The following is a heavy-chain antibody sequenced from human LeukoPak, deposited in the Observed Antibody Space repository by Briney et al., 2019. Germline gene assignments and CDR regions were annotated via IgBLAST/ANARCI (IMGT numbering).Heavy chain of an antibody. V-gene: IGHV4-39*07. J-gene: IGHJ4*02. CDR1: GGSISSSSYY. CDR3: ARDGRQWREYYFDY. D-gene: IGHD6-19*01. CDR2: IYYSGST. Sequence: PSETLSLTCTASGGSISSSSYYWGWIRQPPGKGLEWIGSIYYSGSTYYNPSLKSRVTISVDTSKNQFSLKLSSVTAADTAVYYCARDGRQWREYYFDYWGQGTLVTVSS.